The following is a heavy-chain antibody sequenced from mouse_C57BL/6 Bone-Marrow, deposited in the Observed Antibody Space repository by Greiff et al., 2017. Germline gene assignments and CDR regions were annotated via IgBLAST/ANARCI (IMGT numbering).Heavy chain of an antibody. J-gene: IGHJ1*03. CDR1: GYTFTSYW. Sequence: VQLQQPGAELVRPGTSVKLSCKASGYTFTSYWMHWVKQRPGQGLEWIGGIDPSDSYTNYNQKFKGKATLTVDTSSSTAYMQLSSLTSEDSAVYYCAHQLLRYPDWYFDVWGTGTTVTVSS. CDR2: IDPSDSYT. CDR3: AHQLLRYPDWYFDV. V-gene: IGHV1-59*01. D-gene: IGHD1-1*01.